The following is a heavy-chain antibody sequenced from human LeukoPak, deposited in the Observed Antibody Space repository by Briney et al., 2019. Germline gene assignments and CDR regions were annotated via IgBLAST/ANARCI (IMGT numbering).Heavy chain of an antibody. CDR1: GFTFSSYV. CDR3: TTDLSELDDSGYYAKYFHH. Sequence: GGSLRLSCAASGFTFSSYVMNWLRQAPGKGLEWVGRIKSKTDGGTIDYAAPVKGRFTISRDDSKDTLFLQMNSLKTEDTAVYYCTTDLSELDDSGYYAKYFHHWGQGTLVSVSS. CDR2: IKSKTDGGTI. V-gene: IGHV3-15*01. J-gene: IGHJ1*01. D-gene: IGHD3-22*01.